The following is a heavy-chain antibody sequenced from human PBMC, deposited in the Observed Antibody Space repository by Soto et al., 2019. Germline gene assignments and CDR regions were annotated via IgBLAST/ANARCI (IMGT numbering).Heavy chain of an antibody. D-gene: IGHD3-10*01. V-gene: IGHV3-21*01. J-gene: IGHJ6*02. CDR1: GFTFSSYS. Sequence: KPGGSLRLSCAASGFTFSSYSMNWVRQAPGKGLEWVSSISSSSSYIYYADSVKGRFTISRDNAKNSLYLQMNSLRAEDTAVYYCARDRWFGDGTNYGMDVWGQGTTVTVSS. CDR2: ISSSSSYI. CDR3: ARDRWFGDGTNYGMDV.